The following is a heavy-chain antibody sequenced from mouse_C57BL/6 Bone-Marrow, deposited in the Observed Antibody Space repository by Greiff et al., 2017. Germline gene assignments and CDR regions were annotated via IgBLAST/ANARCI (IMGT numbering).Heavy chain of an antibody. CDR3: TRSEMDY. V-gene: IGHV1-15*01. CDR1: GYTFTDYE. J-gene: IGHJ4*01. Sequence: VQLQQSGAELVRPGASLTLSCKASGYTFTDYEMHWVQQTPVHGLEWIGAIDPEAGGTAYNQKFKGKAILTADKSSSTAYMELRSLTAEDSAVYYCTRSEMDYWGQGTSVTVSS. CDR2: IDPEAGGT.